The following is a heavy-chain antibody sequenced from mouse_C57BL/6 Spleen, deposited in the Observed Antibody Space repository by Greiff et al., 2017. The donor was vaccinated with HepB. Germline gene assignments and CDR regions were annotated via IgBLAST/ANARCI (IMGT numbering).Heavy chain of an antibody. Sequence: QVRLQQPGAELVRPGSSVKLSCKASGYTFTSYWMDWVKQRPGQGLEWIGNIYPSDSETHYNQKFKDKATLTVDKSSSTAYMQLSSLTSEDSAVYYCARGGWTRDYWGQGTTLTVSS. J-gene: IGHJ2*01. V-gene: IGHV1-61*01. CDR1: GYTFTSYW. CDR2: IYPSDSET. D-gene: IGHD2-3*01. CDR3: ARGGWTRDY.